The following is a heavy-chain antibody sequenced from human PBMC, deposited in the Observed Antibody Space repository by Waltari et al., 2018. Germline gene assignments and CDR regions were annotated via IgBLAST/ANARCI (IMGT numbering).Heavy chain of an antibody. Sequence: QVQLQESGPGLVKPSQTLSLTCTVSGGSIDGDNYFWSWVRQPPGKGREWIGYISYSGNTYDSPSLKSRATISIETSKNQFSLKLNSVTAADTAIYFCAREVITVADSDAFDIWGQGTVVTVSS. CDR1: GGSIDGDNYF. CDR3: AREVITVADSDAFDI. V-gene: IGHV4-30-4*01. CDR2: ISYSGNT. J-gene: IGHJ3*02. D-gene: IGHD6-19*01.